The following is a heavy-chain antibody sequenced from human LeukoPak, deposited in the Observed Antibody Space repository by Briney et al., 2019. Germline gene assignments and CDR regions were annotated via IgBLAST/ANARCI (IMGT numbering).Heavy chain of an antibody. CDR1: GFTFSSYS. CDR2: ISGRGGST. D-gene: IGHD2-15*01. J-gene: IGHJ4*02. CDR3: VTMGSGVFAY. Sequence: GGSLRLFCAASGFTFSSYSMGWVRQAPGKGLEWVSAISGRGGSTYYAGSGKGRFTTSRDNSTNKLYMQMNSLRAEDTAVYYCVTMGSGVFAYWGQGTLVTVSS. V-gene: IGHV3-23*01.